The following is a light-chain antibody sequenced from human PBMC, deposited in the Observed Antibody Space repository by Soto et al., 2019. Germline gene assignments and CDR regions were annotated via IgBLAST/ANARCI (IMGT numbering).Light chain of an antibody. CDR3: SSYRSSTTPHG. CDR2: DVS. CDR1: SSDVGGYNY. Sequence: QSALTQPASVSGSPGQSITISCTGTSSDVGGYNYVSWYQHHPGEAPKLMLYDVSNRPSGVSNRFSGSKSGNTASLTISGLQAEDEADYFCSSYRSSTTPHGFGTGTKLTVL. V-gene: IGLV2-14*03. J-gene: IGLJ1*01.